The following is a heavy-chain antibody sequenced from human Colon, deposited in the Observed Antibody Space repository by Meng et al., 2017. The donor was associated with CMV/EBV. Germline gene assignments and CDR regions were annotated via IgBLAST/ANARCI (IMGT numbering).Heavy chain of an antibody. Sequence: ASVKVSCKTSGYTFTGYYVHWVRQAPGQGLEWMGWINPNSGGTNYAQKFQGRVTMTRDTSISTAYMELSSLRSDDTAVYYCAILTVAAPFDYWGQGTLVTVSS. D-gene: IGHD6-6*01. CDR1: GYTFTGYY. CDR3: AILTVAAPFDY. CDR2: INPNSGGT. J-gene: IGHJ4*02. V-gene: IGHV1-2*02.